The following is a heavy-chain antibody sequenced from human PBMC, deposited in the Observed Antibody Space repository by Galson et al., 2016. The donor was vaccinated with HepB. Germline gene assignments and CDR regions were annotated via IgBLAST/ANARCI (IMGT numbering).Heavy chain of an antibody. Sequence: SLTCTVSGASLGLSGYHWAWIRQPAGKGLEWVAHTYYGRGNTYNPSLRSRVTLSIDASSNEMSLTLTSVTAADTAVYYCVRGPRLLRRFGDLVSYFVYWGQGILVTVSS. CDR3: VRGPRLLRRFGDLVSYFVY. J-gene: IGHJ4*02. CDR1: GASLGLSGYH. D-gene: IGHD3-10*01. CDR2: TYYGRGN. V-gene: IGHV4-61*08.